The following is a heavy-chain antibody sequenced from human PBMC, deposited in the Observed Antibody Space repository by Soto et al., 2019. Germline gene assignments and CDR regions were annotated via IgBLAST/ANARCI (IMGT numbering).Heavy chain of an antibody. CDR1: GFTFSNYW. CDR2: ISSDGTST. D-gene: IGHD2-2*01. V-gene: IGHV3-74*01. CDR3: ARVPNCDSSSCYSYFDF. J-gene: IGHJ4*02. Sequence: ELQLVESGGGLVQPGGSLRLSCAASGFTFSNYWMHWVRQAPGKGPVWVSRISSDGTSTTYADSVKGRFTISSDNAKNTLYLQVNSLRAEDTAVYYCARVPNCDSSSCYSYFDFWGQGALITVSS.